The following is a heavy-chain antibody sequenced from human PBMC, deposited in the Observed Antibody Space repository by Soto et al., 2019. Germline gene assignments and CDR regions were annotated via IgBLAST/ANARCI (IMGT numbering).Heavy chain of an antibody. CDR3: EKGRGGSGSLTPSVDF. Sequence: EVQLLESGGGLVQPGGSLRLSCAASGFTFNNYAMTWVRQAPGKGLEWVSAISGGGDTTSYADSVKGRFTVSRDGSKNTLYLQLSSLRAADTAIYYCEKGRGGSGSLTPSVDFWGQGTLVTVSS. V-gene: IGHV3-23*01. CDR1: GFTFNNYA. D-gene: IGHD3-10*01. CDR2: ISGGGDTT. J-gene: IGHJ4*02.